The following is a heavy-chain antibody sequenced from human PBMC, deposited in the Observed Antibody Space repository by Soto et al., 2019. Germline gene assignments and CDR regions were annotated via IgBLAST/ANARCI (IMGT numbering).Heavy chain of an antibody. CDR3: ARVGVVAATTVYYFDY. Sequence: SETLSLTCTVSGGSISSGGYYWSWIRQHPGKGLEWIGYIYYSGSTYYNPSLKSRVTISVDTSKNQFSLKLSSVTAADAAVHYCARVGVVAATTVYYFDYWGQGTLVTVSS. CDR1: GGSISSGGYY. J-gene: IGHJ4*02. V-gene: IGHV4-31*03. D-gene: IGHD2-15*01. CDR2: IYYSGST.